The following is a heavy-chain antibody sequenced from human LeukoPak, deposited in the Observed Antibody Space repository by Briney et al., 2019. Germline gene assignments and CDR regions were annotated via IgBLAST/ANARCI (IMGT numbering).Heavy chain of an antibody. V-gene: IGHV1-2*02. D-gene: IGHD2-2*01. CDR3: ARADCSSTSCYVQFDY. Sequence: ASVKVSCEASGYTFTGYYMHWVRQAPGQGLEWMGWINPNSGGTNYAQKFQGRVTMTRDTSISTAYMELSRLRSDDTAVYYCARADCSSTSCYVQFDYWGQGTLVTVSS. J-gene: IGHJ4*02. CDR2: INPNSGGT. CDR1: GYTFTGYY.